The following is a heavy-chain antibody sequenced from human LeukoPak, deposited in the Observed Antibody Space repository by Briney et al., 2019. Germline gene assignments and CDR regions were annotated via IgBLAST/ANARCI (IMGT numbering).Heavy chain of an antibody. CDR1: GYTFTSYD. Sequence: ASVKVSCKASGYTFTSYDINWVRQATGQGLEWMGWMNPNSGNTGYAQKFQGRVTMTRNTSISTAYMELSSLRSEDTAVYYCSTGYCGGDCYPLYYYYYMDVWGKGTTVTVSS. CDR2: MNPNSGNT. CDR3: STGYCGGDCYPLYYYYYMDV. D-gene: IGHD2-21*02. J-gene: IGHJ6*03. V-gene: IGHV1-8*01.